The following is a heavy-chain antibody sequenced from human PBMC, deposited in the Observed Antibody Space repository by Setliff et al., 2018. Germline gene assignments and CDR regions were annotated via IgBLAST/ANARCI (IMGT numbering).Heavy chain of an antibody. V-gene: IGHV1-46*01. CDR2: ISPSGGST. Sequence: ASVKVSCKASGYTFTTYYFHWVRQAPGQGLEWMGIISPSGGSTSYAQKFQDRATMTRDTSTSTVYMELSSLRSEDTAVYYCARGGKATGYGGGGAFDIWGQGTMVTVSS. CDR1: GYTFTTYY. CDR3: ARGGKATGYGGGGAFDI. J-gene: IGHJ3*02. D-gene: IGHD6-25*01.